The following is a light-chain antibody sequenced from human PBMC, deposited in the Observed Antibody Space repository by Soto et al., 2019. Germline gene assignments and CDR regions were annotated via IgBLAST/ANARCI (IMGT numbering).Light chain of an antibody. CDR3: QQYNSYWT. J-gene: IGKJ1*01. CDR1: QSISNW. CDR2: KAS. V-gene: IGKV1-5*03. Sequence: DIQMTQSPSTLSASVGDRVTITCRASQSISNWLAWYQQKPGKAPKLLIYKASSLESGVPSRFSGSGSGTELTLTISSLQPDDFATHYCQQYNSYWTFGQGTKVEIK.